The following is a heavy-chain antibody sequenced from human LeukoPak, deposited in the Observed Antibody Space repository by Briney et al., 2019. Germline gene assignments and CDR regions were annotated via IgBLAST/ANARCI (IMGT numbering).Heavy chain of an antibody. J-gene: IGHJ6*02. CDR2: ISGSGDRT. CDR3: ARGQLEWENYYYGMDV. V-gene: IGHV3-23*01. CDR1: GFSFANSV. D-gene: IGHD1-1*01. Sequence: PGGSLRLSCAASGFSFANSVISWIRQAPGKGPEWVSAISGSGDRTDYADSVRGRFTISRDNSKNTLYLQMNSLRAEDTAVYYCARGQLEWENYYYGMDVWGQGTTVTVSS.